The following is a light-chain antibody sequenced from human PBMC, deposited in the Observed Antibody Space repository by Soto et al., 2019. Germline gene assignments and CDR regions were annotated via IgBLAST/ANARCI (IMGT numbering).Light chain of an antibody. J-gene: IGKJ2*01. Sequence: EIVMTQSPATLSVSPGERATLSCRASQSVSSSLAWFQQKPGQAPRLLIYAASARATGIAARLSGSGSGTEFTLTISSLQSEDCAVYYCLQHKSWPFTFGQGTKLEIK. CDR1: QSVSSS. CDR2: AAS. CDR3: LQHKSWPFT. V-gene: IGKV3-15*01.